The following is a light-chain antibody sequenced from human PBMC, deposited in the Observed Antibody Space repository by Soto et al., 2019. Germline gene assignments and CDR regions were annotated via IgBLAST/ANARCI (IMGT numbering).Light chain of an antibody. Sequence: DIQMTQSPSSLSASVGDRVTITCRASQTFGNYLNWYQQKPGKAPKLLIYAASSLQSGVPSRFSGSGSGTDFTLTISSLQPEDFATYYCQQSYSTPYTFGQGTNLEI. CDR3: QQSYSTPYT. J-gene: IGKJ2*01. V-gene: IGKV1-39*01. CDR2: AAS. CDR1: QTFGNY.